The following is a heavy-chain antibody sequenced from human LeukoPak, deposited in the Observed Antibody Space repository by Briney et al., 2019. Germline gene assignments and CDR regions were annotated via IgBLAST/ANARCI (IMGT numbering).Heavy chain of an antibody. Sequence: ASVKVSCKASGYTFTSYGISWVRQAPGQGLEWMGWISAYNGNTNYAQKLQGRVTMTTDTSTSTAYMELRSLRSDDTAVYYCARDHRYYYGSGDPDYWGQGTLVTVSS. J-gene: IGHJ4*02. D-gene: IGHD3-10*01. CDR2: ISAYNGNT. CDR1: GYTFTSYG. CDR3: ARDHRYYYGSGDPDY. V-gene: IGHV1-18*01.